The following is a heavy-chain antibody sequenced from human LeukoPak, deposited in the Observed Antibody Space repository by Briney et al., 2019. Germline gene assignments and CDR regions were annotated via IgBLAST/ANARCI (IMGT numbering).Heavy chain of an antibody. CDR1: GGSFSGYY. CDR3: ARDGWEPPGTFDY. V-gene: IGHV4-34*01. J-gene: IGHJ4*02. D-gene: IGHD1-26*01. CDR2: INHSGST. Sequence: PSETLSLTCAVYGGSFSGYYRSWMRQPPGQGLEWIGEINHSGSTNYNLSLKSRVTISVDTSKNQFSLKLSSVTAADTAVYYCARDGWEPPGTFDYWGQGTLVTVSS.